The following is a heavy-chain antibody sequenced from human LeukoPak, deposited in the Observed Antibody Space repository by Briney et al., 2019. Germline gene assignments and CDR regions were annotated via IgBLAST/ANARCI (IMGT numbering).Heavy chain of an antibody. CDR1: GFTFSDYY. D-gene: IGHD3-22*01. V-gene: IGHV3-11*04. Sequence: PGGSLRLSCAASGFTFSDYYMSWIRHAPGKGLEWVSYISSSGSTIYYADSVKGRFTISRDNAKNSLYLQMNSLRAEDTAVYYCARDGPLRKSYYYDSSGYYTAPFDYWGQGTLVTVSS. CDR3: ARDGPLRKSYYYDSSGYYTAPFDY. J-gene: IGHJ4*02. CDR2: ISSSGSTI.